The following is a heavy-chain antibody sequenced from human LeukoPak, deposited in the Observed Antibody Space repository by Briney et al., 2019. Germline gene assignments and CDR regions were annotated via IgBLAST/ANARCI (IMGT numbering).Heavy chain of an antibody. CDR1: GFTFSNAW. Sequence: GGSLRLSCAASGFTFSNAWMSWVRQAPGKGLEWVGRIKSKTDGGTTDYAAPVKGRFTISRDDSKNTLYLQMNSLKTKDTAVYYCTTDLIVVVIDAFDIWGQGTMVTVSS. V-gene: IGHV3-15*01. CDR3: TTDLIVVVIDAFDI. CDR2: IKSKTDGGTT. D-gene: IGHD3-22*01. J-gene: IGHJ3*02.